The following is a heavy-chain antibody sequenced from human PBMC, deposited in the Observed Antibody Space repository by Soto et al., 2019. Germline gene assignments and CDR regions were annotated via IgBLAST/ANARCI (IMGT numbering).Heavy chain of an antibody. J-gene: IGHJ3*02. V-gene: IGHV3-30*18. D-gene: IGHD1-26*01. CDR3: AQGHVGGIHSQFDI. CDR1: GFTLSNFG. Sequence: QVQLVESGGGVIQPGGSLRLSCGASGFTLSNFGVHWVRQAPGKGPEWVGAISSDGKTESYGASVRGRFTVSRDNSQNRVVLQMNSLRGDDTGFYYCAQGHVGGIHSQFDIRGQGTMVTVSS. CDR2: ISSDGKTE.